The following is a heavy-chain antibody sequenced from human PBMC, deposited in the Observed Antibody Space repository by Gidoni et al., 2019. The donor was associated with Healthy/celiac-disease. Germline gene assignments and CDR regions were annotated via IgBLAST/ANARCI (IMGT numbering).Heavy chain of an antibody. V-gene: IGHV2-5*02. D-gene: IGHD3-9*01. CDR2: IYWDDDK. CDR3: AHSSFDILTGYPTGGRAFNWFDP. J-gene: IGHJ5*02. CDR1: GFSLSTSGVG. Sequence: QITLKESGPTLVKPTQTLTLTCTFSGFSLSTSGVGVGWIRQPPGKALEWLALIYWDDDKRYSPSLKSRLTITKDTSKNQVVLTMTNMDPVDTATYYCAHSSFDILTGYPTGGRAFNWFDPWGQGTLVTVSS.